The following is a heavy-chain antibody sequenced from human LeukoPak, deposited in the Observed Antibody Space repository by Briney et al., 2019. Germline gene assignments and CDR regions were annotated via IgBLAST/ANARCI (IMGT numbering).Heavy chain of an antibody. CDR3: AKAKSYYSNYDY. J-gene: IGHJ4*02. CDR2: ISSSSSTI. Sequence: GGSLRLSCAASGFTFSSYSMNWVRQAPGKGLEWVSYISSSSSTIYYADSVKGRFTISRDNSKNTLYLQVNSLRAEDTAVHYCAKAKSYYSNYDYWGQGTLVTVSS. CDR1: GFTFSSYS. D-gene: IGHD4-11*01. V-gene: IGHV3-48*01.